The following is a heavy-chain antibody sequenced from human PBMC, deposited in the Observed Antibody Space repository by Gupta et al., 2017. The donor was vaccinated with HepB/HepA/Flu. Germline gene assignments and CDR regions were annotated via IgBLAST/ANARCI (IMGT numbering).Heavy chain of an antibody. CDR3: AKDRGGAVAGVMVS. V-gene: IGHV3-9*01. CDR2: ISWNGGSI. CDR1: GFSFDDYA. J-gene: IGHJ5*02. D-gene: IGHD6-19*01. Sequence: EVHLVESGGAWVQPGRSLRLSCAASGFSFDDYAMHWVRQAPGKGLEWVSGISWNGGSIVYADSVKGRFTNSRDNAKNSAHLQMSNLRPEDTALYDGAKDRGGAVAGVMVSWGQGTLVTVSS.